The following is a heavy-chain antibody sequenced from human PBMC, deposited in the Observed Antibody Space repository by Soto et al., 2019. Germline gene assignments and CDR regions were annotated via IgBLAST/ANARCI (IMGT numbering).Heavy chain of an antibody. V-gene: IGHV4-59*12. CDR2: IYNSGST. Sequence: SETLSLTCTVSGGSISSYYWSWIRQPPGKGLEWIGYIYNSGSTYYNPSLKSRVTISADTSKNQFSLKLSSVTAADTAVYYCARDPDPWGQGTLVTVSS. J-gene: IGHJ5*02. CDR3: ARDPDP. CDR1: GGSISSYY.